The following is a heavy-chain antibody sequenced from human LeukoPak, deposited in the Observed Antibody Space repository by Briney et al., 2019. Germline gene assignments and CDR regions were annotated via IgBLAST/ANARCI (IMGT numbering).Heavy chain of an antibody. CDR2: IRGDGITT. V-gene: IGHV3-23*01. D-gene: IGHD3-10*01. Sequence: GGTLRLSCVASGFTFRSHGMNWVRQAPGKGLEWVSGIRGDGITTYYADSVKGRFTISRDNSKNTLYLQMNSLRVEDTAVYYCAKGRYYIDYWGQGTLVTVSS. CDR1: GFTFRSHG. J-gene: IGHJ4*02. CDR3: AKGRYYIDY.